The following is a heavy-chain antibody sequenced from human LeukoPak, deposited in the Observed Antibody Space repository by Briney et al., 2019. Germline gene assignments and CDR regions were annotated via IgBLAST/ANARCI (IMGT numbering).Heavy chain of an antibody. Sequence: GSLRLSCAASGFTFSSYAMSWVRQAPGKGLEWIGSIYYSGSTYYNPSLKSRVTISVDTSQNQFSLKLSSVTAADTAVYYCASLPRIAPPATFDYWGQGTLVTVSS. CDR1: GFTFSSYA. D-gene: IGHD2-21*01. CDR2: IYYSGST. J-gene: IGHJ4*02. V-gene: IGHV4-39*01. CDR3: ASLPRIAPPATFDY.